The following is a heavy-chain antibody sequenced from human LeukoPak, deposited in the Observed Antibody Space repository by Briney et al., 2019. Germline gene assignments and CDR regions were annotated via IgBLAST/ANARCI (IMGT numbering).Heavy chain of an antibody. CDR2: VSRRSSFI. J-gene: IGHJ4*02. Sequence: GGSLRLSCAASGFTFSSYSMSWVRQAPGGGLEWVSSVSRRSSFIFYADSVQGRFTISRDDAKDSLFLQLNSLRAEDTAVYYCARVSDAYDYFFDYWGQGTLVTVSS. V-gene: IGHV3-21*01. CDR1: GFTFSSYS. D-gene: IGHD5-12*01. CDR3: ARVSDAYDYFFDY.